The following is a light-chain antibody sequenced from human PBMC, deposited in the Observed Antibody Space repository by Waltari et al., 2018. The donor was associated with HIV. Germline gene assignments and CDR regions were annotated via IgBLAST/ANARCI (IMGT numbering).Light chain of an antibody. CDR1: SSNIGAGYD. CDR3: QSYDSSLSGSI. V-gene: IGLV1-40*01. J-gene: IGLJ2*01. Sequence: SVLTQPPSVSGAPGQRVTISCTGSSSNIGAGYDVHWYQQLPGTSPKLLNYANSNRPSGVPDRFPGSKSGTSAALATTGLQAEDEADYYCQSYDSSLSGSIFGGGTKLTVL. CDR2: ANS.